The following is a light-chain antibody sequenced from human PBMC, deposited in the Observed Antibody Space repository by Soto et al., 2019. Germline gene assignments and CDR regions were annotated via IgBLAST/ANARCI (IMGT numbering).Light chain of an antibody. CDR3: STFGGTKV. CDR1: SSDVGANNY. J-gene: IGLJ2*01. V-gene: IGLV2-8*01. Sequence: QSAPTQLPSASGSPGQSVTISCTGSSSDVGANNYVSWYQQHPGKAPKLIIYEVTKRPSGVPDRFSGSKSGNTASLTVSGLQAEDEADYYCSTFGGTKVFGGGTKLTVL. CDR2: EVT.